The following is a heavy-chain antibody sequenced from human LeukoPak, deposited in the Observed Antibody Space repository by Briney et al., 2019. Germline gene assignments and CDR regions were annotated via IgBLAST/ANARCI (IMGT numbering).Heavy chain of an antibody. CDR3: ARSNDGYLITYYFDY. Sequence: GGSLRLSCAASGFTFSSYAMHWVRQAPGKGLEYVSAISSNGGSTYYANSVKGRFTISRDNSKNTLYLQMGSLRAEDMAVYYCARSNDGYLITYYFDYRGQGTLVTVSS. D-gene: IGHD5-24*01. CDR2: ISSNGGST. V-gene: IGHV3-64*01. CDR1: GFTFSSYA. J-gene: IGHJ4*02.